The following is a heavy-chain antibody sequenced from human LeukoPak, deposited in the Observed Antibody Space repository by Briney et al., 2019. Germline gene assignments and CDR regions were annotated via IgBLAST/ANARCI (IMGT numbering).Heavy chain of an antibody. CDR2: IIPIFGTA. CDR3: ATSGSYLLQAFDI. CDR1: GYTFTSYG. V-gene: IGHV1-69*06. J-gene: IGHJ3*02. D-gene: IGHD1-26*01. Sequence: GASVKVSCKASGYTFTSYGISWVRQAPGQGLEWMGGIIPIFGTANYAQKFQGRVTITADKSTSTAYMELSSLRSEDTAVYYCATSGSYLLQAFDIWGQGTMVTVSS.